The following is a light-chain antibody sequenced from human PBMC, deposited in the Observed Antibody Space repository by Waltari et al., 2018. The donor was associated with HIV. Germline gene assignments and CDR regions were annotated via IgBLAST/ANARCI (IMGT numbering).Light chain of an antibody. Sequence: QSVLTQPPSASATPGQRVTISCSGSSSNIGRNSVNWYQQLPGTAPKVFIHSNNQRPSGVPDRFAGSRSGTSASLAISGLQSDDEADYYCSAWDDSLKGHVFGGGTKLTVL. CDR2: SNN. CDR1: SSNIGRNS. V-gene: IGLV1-44*01. J-gene: IGLJ3*02. CDR3: SAWDDSLKGHV.